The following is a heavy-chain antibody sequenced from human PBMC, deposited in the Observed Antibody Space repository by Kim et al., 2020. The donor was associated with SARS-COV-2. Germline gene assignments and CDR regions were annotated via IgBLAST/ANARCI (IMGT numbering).Heavy chain of an antibody. V-gene: IGHV3-30-3*01. Sequence: GGSLRLSCAASGFTFSSYAMHWVRQAPGKGLEWVAVISYDGSNKYYADSVKGRFTISRDNSKNTLYLQMNSLRAEDTAVYHCARDSSGYYWFDYWGQGTLVTVSS. CDR1: GFTFSSYA. CDR2: ISYDGSNK. D-gene: IGHD3-22*01. J-gene: IGHJ4*02. CDR3: ARDSSGYYWFDY.